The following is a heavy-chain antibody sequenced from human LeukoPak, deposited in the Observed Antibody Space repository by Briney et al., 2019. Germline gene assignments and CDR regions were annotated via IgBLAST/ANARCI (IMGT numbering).Heavy chain of an antibody. CDR3: ASGQVVVPAAKATASPGPY. J-gene: IGHJ4*02. Sequence: ASVKVSCKASGYTFTGYYMHWVRQAPGQGLEWMGRMNPNSGGTNYAQKFQGRVTMTRDTSISTAYMELSRLRSDDTAVYYCASGQVVVPAAKATASPGPYWGQGTLVTVSS. D-gene: IGHD2-2*01. CDR1: GYTFTGYY. V-gene: IGHV1-2*06. CDR2: MNPNSGGT.